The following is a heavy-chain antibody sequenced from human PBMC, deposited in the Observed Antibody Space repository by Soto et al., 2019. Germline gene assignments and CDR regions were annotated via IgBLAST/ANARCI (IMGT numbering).Heavy chain of an antibody. CDR3: ARGINYYDSSGDSWFDP. D-gene: IGHD3-22*01. J-gene: IGHJ5*02. Sequence: QLQLQESGSGLVKPSQTLSLTCTVSGGSINSGDYSWTWIRQPPGKGLEWIGYIYHTGTTYYNMFLKGRVTISVDRSKNQFSLKLSSVTAADTAVYYCARGINYYDSSGDSWFDPWGQGTLVTVSS. CDR2: IYHTGTT. CDR1: GGSINSGDYS. V-gene: IGHV4-30-2*01.